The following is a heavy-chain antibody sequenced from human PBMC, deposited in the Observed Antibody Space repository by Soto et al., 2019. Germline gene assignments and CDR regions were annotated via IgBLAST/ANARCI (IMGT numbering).Heavy chain of an antibody. CDR2: INHSGST. V-gene: IGHV4-34*01. J-gene: IGHJ4*02. CDR3: ARDKITGHFDY. D-gene: IGHD2-8*02. Sequence: SETLSLTCAVYGGSFSGYYWTWIRQPPGTGLEWIGEINHSGSTNYSPSLKSRVTISVDTSKNQFSLKLTSVTAADTAVYYCARDKITGHFDYWGQGTLVT. CDR1: GGSFSGYY.